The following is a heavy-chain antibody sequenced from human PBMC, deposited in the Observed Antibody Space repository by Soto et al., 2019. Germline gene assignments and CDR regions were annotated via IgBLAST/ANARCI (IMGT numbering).Heavy chain of an antibody. CDR2: MHRGGTT. J-gene: IGHJ4*02. V-gene: IGHV3-53*01. D-gene: IGHD5-18*01. Sequence: GGSLRLSCVVSGFSVSATSIFWVRQATGKGLEWVSLMHRGGTTDNADSVKGRFTTSRDKSKNTLYLHMNGLRVEDTAVYYCARVNTTLVDHFDCWGQGTLVTVSS. CDR1: GFSVSATS. CDR3: ARVNTTLVDHFDC.